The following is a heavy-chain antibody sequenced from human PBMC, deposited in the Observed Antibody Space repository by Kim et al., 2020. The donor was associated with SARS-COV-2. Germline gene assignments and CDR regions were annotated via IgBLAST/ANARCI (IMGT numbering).Heavy chain of an antibody. Sequence: GGSLRLSCAASGFTFSSYSMNWVRQAPGKGLEWVSSISSSSSYIYYADSVKGRFTISRDNAKNSLYLQMNSLRAEDTAVYYCARGSSGLDWNYGLDFDYWGQGTLVTVSS. V-gene: IGHV3-21*01. CDR3: ARGSSGLDWNYGLDFDY. D-gene: IGHD1-7*01. CDR1: GFTFSSYS. J-gene: IGHJ4*02. CDR2: ISSSSSYI.